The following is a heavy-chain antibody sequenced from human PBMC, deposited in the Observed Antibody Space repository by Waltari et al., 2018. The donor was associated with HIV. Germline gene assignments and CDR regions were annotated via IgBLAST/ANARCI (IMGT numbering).Heavy chain of an antibody. CDR3: ARGPRPSTVTAPGRYFDL. CDR2: MNDGGKS. V-gene: IGHV4-34*02. J-gene: IGHJ2*01. CDR1: GGSFTGHY. Sequence: QVDLQQWGTGLLKPSETLSRTCAVYGGSFTGHYWSWIRETPGEGLQWIGEMNDGGKSNYNPTLRSRAVRTIDPSKKQFSLKLKSVTAADTGVYYCARGPRPSTVTAPGRYFDLWGRGTLVTVSS. D-gene: IGHD2-21*02.